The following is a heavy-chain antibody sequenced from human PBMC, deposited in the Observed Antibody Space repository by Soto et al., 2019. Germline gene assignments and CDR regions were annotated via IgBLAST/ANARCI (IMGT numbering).Heavy chain of an antibody. Sequence: PGGSLRLSCAASGVTFSSYAMSWVRQAPGKGLEWVSAISGSGGSTYYADSVKGRFTISRDNSKNTLYLQMNSLRAEDTAVYYCAKAGSSWRYYYYYGMDVWGQGTTVTVSS. J-gene: IGHJ6*02. CDR1: GVTFSSYA. CDR3: AKAGSSWRYYYYYGMDV. D-gene: IGHD6-13*01. CDR2: ISGSGGST. V-gene: IGHV3-23*01.